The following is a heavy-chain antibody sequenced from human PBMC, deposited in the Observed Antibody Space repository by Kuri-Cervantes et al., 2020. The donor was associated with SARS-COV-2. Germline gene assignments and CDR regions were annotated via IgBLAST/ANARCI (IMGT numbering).Heavy chain of an antibody. V-gene: IGHV4-34*01. CDR3: ARGGRYCSSTSCPVWFDP. CDR1: GGSFSGYY. CDR2: INHSGST. J-gene: IGHJ5*02. D-gene: IGHD2-2*01. Sequence: GSLRLSCAVYGGSFSGYYWSWIRQPPGKGLEWIGEINHSGSTNYNPSLKSRVTISVDTSKNQFSLKLSSVTAADTAVYYCARGGRYCSSTSCPVWFDPWGQGTPVTVSS.